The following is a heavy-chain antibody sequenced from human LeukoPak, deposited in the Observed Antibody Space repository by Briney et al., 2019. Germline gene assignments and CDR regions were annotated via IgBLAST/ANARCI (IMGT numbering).Heavy chain of an antibody. CDR2: TYYRSKWYN. D-gene: IGHD6-13*01. V-gene: IGHV6-1*01. CDR3: ARGQSSSRSRYYYYGMDV. CDR1: GDSVSSNSSA. Sequence: SQTLSLTCAISGDSVSSNSSAWHWIRQSPSRGLEWLGRTYYRSKWYNDYAVSVKSRITINPDTSKNQFSLQLNSVTPEDTAVYYCARGQSSSRSRYYYYGMDVWGQGTTVTVSS. J-gene: IGHJ6*02.